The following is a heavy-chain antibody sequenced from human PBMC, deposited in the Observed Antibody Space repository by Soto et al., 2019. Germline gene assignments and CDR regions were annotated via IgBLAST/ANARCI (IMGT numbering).Heavy chain of an antibody. D-gene: IGHD3-22*01. CDR1: GYIFTSYD. Sequence: ASVKVSCKASGYIFTSYDISWVRQAPGQGLEWMGWINPSGGSTSYAQKFQGRVTMTRDTSTSTVYMELSSLRSEDTAVYYCARDLSDSSGYYLPSAFDIWGQGTMVTVSS. CDR2: INPSGGST. V-gene: IGHV1-46*03. CDR3: ARDLSDSSGYYLPSAFDI. J-gene: IGHJ3*02.